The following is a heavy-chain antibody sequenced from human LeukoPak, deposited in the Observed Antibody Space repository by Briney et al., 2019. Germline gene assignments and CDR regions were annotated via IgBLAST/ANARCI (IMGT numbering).Heavy chain of an antibody. CDR1: GYTFTGYY. D-gene: IGHD2-15*01. J-gene: IGHJ5*02. CDR3: ASSFTHCSGGSCYGSWFDP. Sequence: GASVKVSCKASGYTFTGYYMHRVRQAPGQGLEWMGWINPNSGGTNYAQKFQGRVTMTRDTSISTAYMELSRLRSDDTAVYYCASSFTHCSGGSCYGSWFDPWGQGTLVTVSS. V-gene: IGHV1-2*02. CDR2: INPNSGGT.